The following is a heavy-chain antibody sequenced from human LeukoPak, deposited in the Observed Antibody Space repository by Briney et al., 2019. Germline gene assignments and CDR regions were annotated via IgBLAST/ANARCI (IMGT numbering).Heavy chain of an antibody. CDR3: VRGSLGPDY. J-gene: IGHJ4*02. CDR1: GFIFRNYW. CDR2: IDNDGAST. V-gene: IGHV3-74*01. Sequence: QSGGSLRLSCATSGFIFRNYWMHWVRQTPGEGLFWFSRIDNDGASTVYADSVEGRFVVSRDNAKNTLYLQMNSLRAEDTAVYYCVRGSLGPDYWGQGTLVTVPS.